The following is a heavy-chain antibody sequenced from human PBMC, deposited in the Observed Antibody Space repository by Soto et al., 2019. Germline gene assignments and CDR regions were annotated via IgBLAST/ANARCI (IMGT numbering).Heavy chain of an antibody. V-gene: IGHV3-11*06. CDR1: GFTLSDYY. J-gene: IGHJ4*02. D-gene: IGHD2-8*01. CDR2: ISSSSSYT. CDR3: ARTPDCTNGVCSAGFDY. Sequence: GGSLRLSCAASGFTLSDYYMSWIRQAPGKGLEWVSYISSSSSYTNYADSVKGRFTISRDNAKNSLYLQMNSLRAEDTAVYYCARTPDCTNGVCSAGFDYWGQGTLVTVSS.